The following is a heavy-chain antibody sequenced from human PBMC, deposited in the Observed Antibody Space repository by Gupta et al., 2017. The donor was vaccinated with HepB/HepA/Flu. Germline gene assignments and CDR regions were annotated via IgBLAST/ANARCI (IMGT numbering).Heavy chain of an antibody. D-gene: IGHD6-6*01. CDR1: GFPFSSYA. CDR3: AKDRVGSSSPFDY. Sequence: GQLLESGGGLVQPGGSLRLSCAAPGFPFSSYAMSWVRQAPGKGLEWVSATRGNGGSTYYADSVKGRFTIARDNSKNTLYLQMNSVRAEDTAVYYCAKDRVGSSSPFDYWGQGTLVTVSS. J-gene: IGHJ4*02. CDR2: TRGNGGST. V-gene: IGHV3-23*01.